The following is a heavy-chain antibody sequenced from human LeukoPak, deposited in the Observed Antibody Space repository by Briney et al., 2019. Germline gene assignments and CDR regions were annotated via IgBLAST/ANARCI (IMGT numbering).Heavy chain of an antibody. CDR1: GFTFSSYS. CDR2: IRYDGSNK. Sequence: GGSLRLSCAASGFTFSSYSMNWVRQAPGKGLEWVAFIRYDGSNKYYADSVKGRFTISRDNSKNTLYLQMNSLRAEDTAVYYCAKDRTYYDILTGYSETAFDAFDIWGQGTMVTVSS. CDR3: AKDRTYYDILTGYSETAFDAFDI. V-gene: IGHV3-30*02. D-gene: IGHD3-9*01. J-gene: IGHJ3*02.